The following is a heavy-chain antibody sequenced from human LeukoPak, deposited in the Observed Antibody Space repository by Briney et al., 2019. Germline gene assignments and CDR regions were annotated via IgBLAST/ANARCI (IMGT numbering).Heavy chain of an antibody. Sequence: GGSLRLSCVGSGFTFSDYAIHWVRQAPGKGLEWVAVSAHDEVGKQFADSVKGRFTLSRDNSRDSVHLQMNRLRDEDTAVYYCAKDHGYGEHEPFESWGQGSLVTVSS. V-gene: IGHV3-30*18. J-gene: IGHJ4*02. CDR3: AKDHGYGEHEPFES. CDR1: GFTFSDYA. CDR2: SAHDEVGK. D-gene: IGHD4/OR15-4a*01.